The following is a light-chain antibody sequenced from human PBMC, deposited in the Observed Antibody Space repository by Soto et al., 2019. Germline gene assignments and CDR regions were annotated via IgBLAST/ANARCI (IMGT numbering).Light chain of an antibody. CDR3: QQRSNWPT. CDR1: QSVSSY. J-gene: IGKJ5*01. Sequence: EIVLTQSPATVSFSPGERASLSCRASQSVSSYLAWYQQKPGQAPRLLIYDASNRATGIPARFSGSGSGTDFTLTISSLEPEDFAVYYCQQRSNWPTFGQGTRLEIK. CDR2: DAS. V-gene: IGKV3-11*01.